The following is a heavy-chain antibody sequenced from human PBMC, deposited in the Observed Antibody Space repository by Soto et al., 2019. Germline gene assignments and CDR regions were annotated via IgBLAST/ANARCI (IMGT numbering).Heavy chain of an antibody. D-gene: IGHD4-17*01. V-gene: IGHV3-64*01. Sequence: EVQLVESGGGLVQPGGSLRLSCAASGFTFSSYAMHWVRQAPGKGLEYVSAISSNGGSTYYANSVKGRLTISRDNSTNTLYLQMGVLRAEDMAVYYWARGHDYGDYAVYYWGQGTLVTVSS. CDR1: GFTFSSYA. CDR2: ISSNGGST. CDR3: ARGHDYGDYAVYY. J-gene: IGHJ4*02.